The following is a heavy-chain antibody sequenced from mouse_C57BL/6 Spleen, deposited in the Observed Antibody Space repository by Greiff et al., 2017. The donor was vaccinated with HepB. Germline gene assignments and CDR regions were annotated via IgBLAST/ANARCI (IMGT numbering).Heavy chain of an antibody. CDR3: ARHGSSYYFDY. CDR1: GFTFTDYY. V-gene: IGHV7-3*01. J-gene: IGHJ2*01. Sequence: DVKLVESGGGLVQPGGSLSLSCAASGFTFTDYYMSWVRQPPGKALEWLGFIRNKANGYTTEYSASVKGRFTISRDNSQSILYLQMNALRAEDSATYYCARHGSSYYFDYWGQGTTLTVSS. D-gene: IGHD1-1*01. CDR2: IRNKANGYTT.